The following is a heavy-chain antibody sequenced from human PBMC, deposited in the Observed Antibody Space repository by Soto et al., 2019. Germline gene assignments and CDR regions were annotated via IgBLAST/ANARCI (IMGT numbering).Heavy chain of an antibody. CDR1: GFTFDDYA. CDR3: AKGSGSLGSGTFYQPFDY. D-gene: IGHD3-10*01. J-gene: IGHJ4*02. CDR2: ISWNTGSI. V-gene: IGHV3-9*01. Sequence: EVQLVESGGGLTQPGRSLRLSCEASGFTFDDYAMHWVQQAPGKGLEWVSGISWNTGSIGYVDSVKGRFSISRDNAKNFLYLQMNSLRPDDTALYYCAKGSGSLGSGTFYQPFDYWGRGTLVTVSS.